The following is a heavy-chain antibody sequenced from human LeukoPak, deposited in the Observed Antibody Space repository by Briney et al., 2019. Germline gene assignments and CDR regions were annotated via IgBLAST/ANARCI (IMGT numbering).Heavy chain of an antibody. CDR3: AKDGHGQQLAFDY. CDR2: ISGSGGST. D-gene: IGHD6-13*01. V-gene: IGHV3-23*01. Sequence: GGSLRLSCAASGFTFSSYAMSWVRQAPGKGLEWVSAISGSGGSTYYADSVKGRFTISRDNSKNTLYLQMNSLRAGDTAVYYCAKDGHGQQLAFDYWGQGTLVTVSS. CDR1: GFTFSSYA. J-gene: IGHJ4*02.